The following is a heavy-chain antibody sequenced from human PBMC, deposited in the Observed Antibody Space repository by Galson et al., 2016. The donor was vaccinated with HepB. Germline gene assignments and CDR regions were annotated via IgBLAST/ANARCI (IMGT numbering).Heavy chain of an antibody. V-gene: IGHV3-48*03. D-gene: IGHD4-17*01. CDR1: GFTFSRYD. J-gene: IGHJ6*04. CDR3: ARYGDFPPQYDGMDV. CDR2: ISAGGNTI. Sequence: SLRLSCAASGFTFSRYDMNWLRQAPGKGLEWVSYISAGGNTIYYADSVGGRLTVSRDNAKNSLLLQMRSLRAEDTAVYYCARYGDFPPQYDGMDVWGEGTTVTVSS.